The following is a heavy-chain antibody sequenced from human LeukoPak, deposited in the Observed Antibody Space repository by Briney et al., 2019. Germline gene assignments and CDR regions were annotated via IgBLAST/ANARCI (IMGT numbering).Heavy chain of an antibody. V-gene: IGHV4-61*02. Sequence: PSQTLSLTCTASGGSITSGIYYWNWIRQPAGKGLEWIGGIYASGSTKYNPSLKSRVTISVDTSKNQFSLKLSSVTTADTAVYYCARGPDYSNYLDYWGQGTLVTVSS. D-gene: IGHD4-11*01. CDR1: GGSITSGIYY. CDR2: IYASGST. J-gene: IGHJ4*02. CDR3: ARGPDYSNYLDY.